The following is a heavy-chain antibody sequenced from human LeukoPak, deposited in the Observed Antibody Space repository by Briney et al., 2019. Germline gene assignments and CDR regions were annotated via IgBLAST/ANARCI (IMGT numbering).Heavy chain of an antibody. CDR2: IIPIFGTA. Sequence: ASVKVSCKASGGTFSSYAISWVRQAPGQGLEWMGGIIPIFGTANYAQKFQGRVTITADESTSTAYMELSSLRSEDTAVYYCARDQGHYYDSSVHPYYYYGMDVWGQGTTVTVSS. V-gene: IGHV1-69*13. CDR3: ARDQGHYYDSSVHPYYYYGMDV. J-gene: IGHJ6*02. CDR1: GGTFSSYA. D-gene: IGHD3-22*01.